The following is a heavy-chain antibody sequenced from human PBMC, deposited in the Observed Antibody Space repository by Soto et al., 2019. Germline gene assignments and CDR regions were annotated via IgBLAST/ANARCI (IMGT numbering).Heavy chain of an antibody. CDR2: IKSKTDGGTT. D-gene: IGHD6-19*01. CDR3: TTAGIAVAGPDFDY. J-gene: IGHJ4*02. CDR1: GFTFSNAW. Sequence: GGSLRLSCAASGFTFSNAWMNWVRQAPGKGLEWVGRIKSKTDGGTTDYAAPVKGRFTISRDDSKNTLYLQMNSLKTEDTAVYYCTTAGIAVAGPDFDYWGQGTLVTVSS. V-gene: IGHV3-15*07.